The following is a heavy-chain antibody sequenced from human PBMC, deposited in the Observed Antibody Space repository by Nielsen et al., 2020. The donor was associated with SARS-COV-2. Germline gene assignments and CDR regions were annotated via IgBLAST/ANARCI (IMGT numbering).Heavy chain of an antibody. Sequence: WIRQPPGKGLEWIGEIYHSGSTNYNPSLKSRVTISVDKSKNQLSLKLSSVTAADTAVYYCAREGHDAFDIWGQGTMVTVSS. V-gene: IGHV4-4*02. D-gene: IGHD1-1*01. J-gene: IGHJ3*02. CDR3: AREGHDAFDI. CDR2: IYHSGST.